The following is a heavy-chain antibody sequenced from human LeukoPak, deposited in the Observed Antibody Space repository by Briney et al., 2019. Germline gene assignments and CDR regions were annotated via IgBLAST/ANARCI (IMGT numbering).Heavy chain of an antibody. Sequence: GGSLRLSCAASGFTFSSYAMHWVRQAPGKGLEWVAVISYDGSNKYYADSVKGRFTISRDNSKNTLYLQMNSLRAEDTAVYYCARDIAAKLWNNAFDIWGQGTMVTVSS. D-gene: IGHD6-6*01. J-gene: IGHJ3*02. CDR3: ARDIAAKLWNNAFDI. V-gene: IGHV3-30*04. CDR2: ISYDGSNK. CDR1: GFTFSSYA.